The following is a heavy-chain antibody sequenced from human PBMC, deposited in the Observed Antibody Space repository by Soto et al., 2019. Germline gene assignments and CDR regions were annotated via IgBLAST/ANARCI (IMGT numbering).Heavy chain of an antibody. CDR1: GASISGYY. Sequence: QVQLQVSGPGLVKSSETLSLTCNVSGASISGYYWSWIRQPPGKRLEWIGYIYSSGSTNYNPSLKSRVTISVDTSKTQFSLKLSSVTAADTAVYYCVRGSGWYNYWGQGTLVTVSS. J-gene: IGHJ4*02. D-gene: IGHD6-19*01. CDR3: VRGSGWYNY. V-gene: IGHV4-59*01. CDR2: IYSSGST.